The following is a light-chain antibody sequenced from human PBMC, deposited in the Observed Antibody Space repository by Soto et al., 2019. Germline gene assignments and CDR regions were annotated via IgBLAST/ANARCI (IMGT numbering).Light chain of an antibody. Sequence: DIVMTQSPDSLAVSLGERATINCKSSQSVLESSNNKNYFGWYQQKPGQPPKLIIYWASTRESGVHDRFSGSGSGRDFTLTISGPQAEDVAVYYCQQLYSLPFTFGQGTKLEVK. V-gene: IGKV4-1*01. CDR2: WAS. CDR3: QQLYSLPFT. J-gene: IGKJ2*01. CDR1: QSVLESSNNKNY.